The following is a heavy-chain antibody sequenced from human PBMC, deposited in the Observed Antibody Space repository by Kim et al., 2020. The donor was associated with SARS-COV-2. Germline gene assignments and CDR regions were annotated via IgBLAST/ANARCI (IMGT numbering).Heavy chain of an antibody. J-gene: IGHJ2*01. Sequence: GGSLRLSCAASGFTFSSYWMHWVRQAPGKGLVWVSRINSDGSSTSYADSVKGRFTISRDNAKNTLYLQMNSLRAEDTAVYYCARPYFDWLYTDWYFDLWGRGTLVTVSS. V-gene: IGHV3-74*01. CDR3: ARPYFDWLYTDWYFDL. CDR2: INSDGSST. CDR1: GFTFSSYW. D-gene: IGHD3-9*01.